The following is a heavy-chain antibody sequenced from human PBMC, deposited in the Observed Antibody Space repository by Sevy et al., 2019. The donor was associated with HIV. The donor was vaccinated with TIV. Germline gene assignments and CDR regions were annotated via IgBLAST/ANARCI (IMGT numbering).Heavy chain of an antibody. D-gene: IGHD2-8*01. V-gene: IGHV3-48*01. J-gene: IGHJ4*02. CDR1: GFTFSSYN. Sequence: GGSLRLSCAASGFTFSSYNMNWVRQAPGKGLEWVSYISSSSSTIYYADSVKDRFTISRDNAKNSLYLQMNSLRAEDTAVYYCARDGNGLFDYWGQGTLVTVSS. CDR3: ARDGNGLFDY. CDR2: ISSSSSTI.